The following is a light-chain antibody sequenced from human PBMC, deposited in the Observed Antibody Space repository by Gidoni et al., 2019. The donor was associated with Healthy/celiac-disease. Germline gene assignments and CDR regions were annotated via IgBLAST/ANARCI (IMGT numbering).Light chain of an antibody. J-gene: IGLJ2*01. CDR3: NSRDSSGNHVV. V-gene: IGLV3-19*01. CDR1: SLRSYY. CDR2: GKN. Sequence: SSELTQDPAVSVALGQTVRITCQGDSLRSYYASWYQQKPGTAPVLVIYGKNNRPSGIPGRFSGSSSGNTASLTITGAQAEDEADYYCNSRDSSGNHVVFGGGTKLTVL.